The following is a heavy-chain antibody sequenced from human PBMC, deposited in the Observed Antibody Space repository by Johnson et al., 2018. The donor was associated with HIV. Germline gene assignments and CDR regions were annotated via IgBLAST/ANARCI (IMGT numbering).Heavy chain of an antibody. Sequence: VQLVESGGGVVQPGRSLRLSCAASGFTVSGNYMSWVRQAPGKGLEWVSVIYSGGRTYNADSVKGRFTISRDNSKNTLYLQMNSLRAEDTAVYYCASPDYERYYGAFDIWGQGTMVTVSS. D-gene: IGHD3-10*01. CDR2: IYSGGRT. CDR3: ASPDYERYYGAFDI. CDR1: GFTVSGNY. J-gene: IGHJ3*02. V-gene: IGHV3-66*01.